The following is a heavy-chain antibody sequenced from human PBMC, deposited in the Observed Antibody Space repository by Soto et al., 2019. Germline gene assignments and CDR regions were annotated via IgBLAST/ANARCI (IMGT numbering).Heavy chain of an antibody. Sequence: SLRLSCAASGFTFSDHAMHWVRQTPAMGLEWVAGITWNSASTAYADSVEGRFTISRDNSNNSLYLQMNSLRSEDTALYFCAKTKGQSSTPSFDYWGQGTLVTVSS. CDR1: GFTFSDHA. D-gene: IGHD6-19*01. V-gene: IGHV3-9*01. CDR3: AKTKGQSSTPSFDY. CDR2: ITWNSAST. J-gene: IGHJ4*02.